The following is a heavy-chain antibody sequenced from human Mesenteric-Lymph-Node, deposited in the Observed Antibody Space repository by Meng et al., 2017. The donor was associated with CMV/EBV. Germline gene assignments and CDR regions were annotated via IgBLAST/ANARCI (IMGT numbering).Heavy chain of an antibody. CDR3: GRGQQTFDP. CDR1: GYSFTGYS. CDR2: ISPNTGDT. V-gene: IGHV1-2*02. J-gene: IGHJ5*02. D-gene: IGHD1-1*01. Sequence: QVQLVQSGAGGKKPGAAVKVSCKASGYSFTGYSIHWVRQAPGKGLEWMGGISPNTGDTIYEENFEGRVTMTRDTSINTVYMELSSLTSDDTAVYYCGRGQQTFDPWGQGTLVTVSS.